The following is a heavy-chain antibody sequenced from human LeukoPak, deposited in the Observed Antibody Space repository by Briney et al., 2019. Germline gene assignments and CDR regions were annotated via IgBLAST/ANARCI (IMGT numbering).Heavy chain of an antibody. J-gene: IGHJ4*02. Sequence: GGSLRLSCAASGFTFSSYGMHWVRQAPGKGLEWVAVISYDGSNKYYADSVKGRFTISRDNSKNTLYLQMNSLRAEDTAVHYCAKGVAGTFDYWGQGTLVTVSS. CDR3: AKGVAGTFDY. CDR1: GFTFSSYG. V-gene: IGHV3-30*18. CDR2: ISYDGSNK. D-gene: IGHD6-19*01.